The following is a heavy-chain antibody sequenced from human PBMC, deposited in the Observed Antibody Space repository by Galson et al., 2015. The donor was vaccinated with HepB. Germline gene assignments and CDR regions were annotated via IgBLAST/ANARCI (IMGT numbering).Heavy chain of an antibody. CDR2: IRNKANSHAT. CDR1: GFTFSGSA. V-gene: IGHV3-73*01. Sequence: SLRLSCAASGFTFSGSAMHWVRQASGKGLEWVGRIRNKANSHATTYAASVKGRFTISRDESKNTAYLQLNSLSTEDTAVYYCTRPTSGSYEPRIVAFDIWGQGTVVTVSS. CDR3: TRPTSGSYEPRIVAFDI. D-gene: IGHD1-26*01. J-gene: IGHJ3*02.